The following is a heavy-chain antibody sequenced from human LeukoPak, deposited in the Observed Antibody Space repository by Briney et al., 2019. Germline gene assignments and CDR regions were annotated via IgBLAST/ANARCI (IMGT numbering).Heavy chain of an antibody. Sequence: GGSLRLSCAASGFTFSSYSMNWVRQAPGKGLEWVSSISSSSSYIYYADSVKGRFTISRDNAMNSLYLQMNSLRAEDTALYYCAKDISRIAAAGLDYWGQGTLVTVSS. CDR2: ISSSSSYI. D-gene: IGHD6-13*01. J-gene: IGHJ4*02. CDR3: AKDISRIAAAGLDY. V-gene: IGHV3-21*04. CDR1: GFTFSSYS.